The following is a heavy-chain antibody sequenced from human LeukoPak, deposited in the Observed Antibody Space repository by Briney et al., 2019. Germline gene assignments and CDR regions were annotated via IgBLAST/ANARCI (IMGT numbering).Heavy chain of an antibody. J-gene: IGHJ3*02. CDR1: GYTFTSYY. CDR3: ARELGYCSSTSCYRGAFDI. Sequence: ASVKVSCKASGYTFTSYYMHWVRQAPGQGLEWMGRINPNSGGTNYAQKFQGRVTMTRDTSISTAYMELSRLRSDDTAVYYCARELGYCSSTSCYRGAFDIWGQGTMVTVSS. V-gene: IGHV1-2*06. CDR2: INPNSGGT. D-gene: IGHD2-2*01.